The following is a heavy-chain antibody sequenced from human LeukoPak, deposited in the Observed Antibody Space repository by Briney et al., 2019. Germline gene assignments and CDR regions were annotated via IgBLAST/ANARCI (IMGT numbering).Heavy chain of an antibody. Sequence: GGSLRLSCAAFGFTFSSNSMNWVRQAPGKGLEWVSYISSSSSTIYYADSVKGRFTISRDNAENSLYLQMNSLRAEDTAVYYCAGGGGSYCSGGSCYFLDYRGQGTLVTVSS. V-gene: IGHV3-48*01. CDR1: GFTFSSNS. J-gene: IGHJ4*02. CDR2: ISSSSSTI. D-gene: IGHD2-15*01. CDR3: AGGGGSYCSGGSCYFLDY.